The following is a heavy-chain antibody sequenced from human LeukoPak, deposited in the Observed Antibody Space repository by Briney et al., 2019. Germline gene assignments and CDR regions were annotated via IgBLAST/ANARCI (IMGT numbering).Heavy chain of an antibody. CDR2: IDPDGSTT. V-gene: IGHV3-74*01. CDR1: GFAFSSHW. CDR3: TRVQAGRAGLMDV. J-gene: IGHJ6*02. D-gene: IGHD6-13*01. Sequence: GGSLRLSCAASGFAFSSHWMHWVRQAPGEGLVWVSRIDPDGSTTNYADSVKGRFTTSRDNAKNTLYLQMNSLRAEDTALYYCTRVQAGRAGLMDVWGRGTTVTVSS.